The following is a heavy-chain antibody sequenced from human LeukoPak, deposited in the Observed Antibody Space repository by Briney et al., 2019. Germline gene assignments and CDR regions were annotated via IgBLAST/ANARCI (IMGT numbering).Heavy chain of an antibody. CDR2: ISYDGSNK. CDR1: GFTFSSYG. D-gene: IGHD2-15*01. V-gene: IGHV3-30*18. J-gene: IGHJ3*02. Sequence: PGRSLRLSCAASGFTFSSYGMHWVRQAPGKGLEWVAVISYDGSNKYYADSVKGRFTISRDNSKNTLYLQTNSLRAEDTAVYYCAKDRRLGYCSGGSCHPHDAFDIWGQGTMVTVSS. CDR3: AKDRRLGYCSGGSCHPHDAFDI.